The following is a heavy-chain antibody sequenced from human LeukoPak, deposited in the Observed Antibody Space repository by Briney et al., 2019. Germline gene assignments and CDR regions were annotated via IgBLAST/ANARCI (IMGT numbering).Heavy chain of an antibody. D-gene: IGHD3-22*01. CDR3: ARAVTMIVVACGY. V-gene: IGHV1-2*02. J-gene: IGHJ4*02. Sequence: ASVKVSCKASGYTFTGYYMHWVRQAPGQGLEWMGWINPNSGGTNYAQKFQGRVTMTRDTSISTAYMELSSLRSGDTAVYYCARAVTMIVVACGYWGQGTLVTVSS. CDR1: GYTFTGYY. CDR2: INPNSGGT.